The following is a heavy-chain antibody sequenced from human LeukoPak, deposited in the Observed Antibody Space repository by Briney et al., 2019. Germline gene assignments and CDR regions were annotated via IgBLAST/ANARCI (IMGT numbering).Heavy chain of an antibody. CDR3: ARDLELGY. D-gene: IGHD5-24*01. CDR2: IHYSGST. J-gene: IGHJ4*02. Sequence: TASETLSLTCTVSGGSISGYYWSWIRQPPGKGLEWIGLIHYSGSTNYNPSLKSRVTISVGTSKNQFSLKLSSVTAADTAVYYCARDLELGYWGQGTLVTVSS. CDR1: GGSISGYY. V-gene: IGHV4-59*01.